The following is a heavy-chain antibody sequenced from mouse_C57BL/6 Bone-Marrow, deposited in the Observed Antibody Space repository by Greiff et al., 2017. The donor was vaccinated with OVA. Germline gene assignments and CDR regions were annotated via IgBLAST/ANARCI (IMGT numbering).Heavy chain of an antibody. Sequence: EVQVEESGAGLVKPGGSLKLSCAASGFTFSSYAMSWVRQPPEKRLEWVAYISSGGDYINYAETVKGRFTIFRYNAWNTLYLQMSSLKSEDTAVYYCTKFTTMGRDYWGQGTSVTVSS. V-gene: IGHV5-9-1*02. CDR2: ISSGGDYI. CDR1: GFTFSSYA. J-gene: IGHJ4*01. D-gene: IGHD1-1*01. CDR3: TKFTTMGRDY.